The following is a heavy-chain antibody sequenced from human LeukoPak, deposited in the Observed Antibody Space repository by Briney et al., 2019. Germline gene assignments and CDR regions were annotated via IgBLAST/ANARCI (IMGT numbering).Heavy chain of an antibody. CDR3: ARRDGYNRGTLDY. J-gene: IGHJ4*02. V-gene: IGHV4-59*11. D-gene: IGHD5-24*01. Sequence: SETLSLTCTVSGGSISSHYWSWIRQPPGKGLEWIGYIYYSGSTNYNPSLKSRVTISVDTSKNQFSLKLSSVTAADTAVYYCARRDGYNRGTLDYWGQGTLVTVSS. CDR1: GGSISSHY. CDR2: IYYSGST.